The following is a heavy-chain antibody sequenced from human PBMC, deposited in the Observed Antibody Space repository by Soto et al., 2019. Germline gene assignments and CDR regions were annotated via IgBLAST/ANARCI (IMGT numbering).Heavy chain of an antibody. V-gene: IGHV3-9*01. CDR2: INWNTGLI. Sequence: GGSLRLSCSASGFTYDDHAMHWVRQAPVQGLEWVSSINWNTGLIGYADSVKGRFTISRDNAKNSLYLQMNSLTIEDTALYYCGKEAVSSGWSGVRIYCLQSSGPGRLVTVSS. D-gene: IGHD6-19*01. J-gene: IGHJ5*02. CDR1: GFTYDDHA. CDR3: GKEAVSSGWSGVRIYCLQS.